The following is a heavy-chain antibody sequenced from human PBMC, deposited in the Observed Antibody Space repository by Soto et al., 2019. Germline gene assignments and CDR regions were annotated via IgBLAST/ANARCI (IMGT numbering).Heavy chain of an antibody. D-gene: IGHD3-9*01. CDR1: GFPFSSYW. CDR3: ARYCRYYDISTGRSDAFDI. CDR2: IKQDGREK. J-gene: IGHJ3*02. Sequence: GESLKISCAASGFPFSSYWMTWVRQAPVTGLEWVANIKQDGREKYYVDSVEGRFTISRDNAKNSLYLQMNSLRAEDTAVYYCARYCRYYDISTGRSDAFDIWGQGTMVTVSS. V-gene: IGHV3-7*01.